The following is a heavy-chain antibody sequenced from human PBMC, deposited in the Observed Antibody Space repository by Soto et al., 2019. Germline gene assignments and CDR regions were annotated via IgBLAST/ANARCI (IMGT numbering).Heavy chain of an antibody. D-gene: IGHD3-10*01. CDR2: ISGSGGST. CDR1: GFTFSSYA. CDR3: AKDGLYYGSGSYIH. V-gene: IGHV3-23*01. Sequence: GGSLRLSCAASGFTFSSYAMSWVRQAPGKGLEWVSAISGSGGSTYYADSVKGRFTISRDNSKNTLYLQMNSLRAEDTAVYYCAKDGLYYGSGSYIHWGQGTLVTVSS. J-gene: IGHJ4*02.